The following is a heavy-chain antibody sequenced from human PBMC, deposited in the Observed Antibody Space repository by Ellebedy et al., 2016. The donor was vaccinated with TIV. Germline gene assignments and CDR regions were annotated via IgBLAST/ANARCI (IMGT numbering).Heavy chain of an antibody. CDR3: ARTRTTYGGVYYFDS. CDR2: MLYDESNE. Sequence: GESLKISXKASGFSLSSYGMHWVRQAPGKGLEWIAVMLYDESNESYADSVKGRFSISRDSAKNTLYLQMNSLRVDDTAVYYCARTRTTYGGVYYFDSWGQGTLVTVSS. CDR1: GFSLSSYG. D-gene: IGHD4-23*01. V-gene: IGHV3-33*01. J-gene: IGHJ4*02.